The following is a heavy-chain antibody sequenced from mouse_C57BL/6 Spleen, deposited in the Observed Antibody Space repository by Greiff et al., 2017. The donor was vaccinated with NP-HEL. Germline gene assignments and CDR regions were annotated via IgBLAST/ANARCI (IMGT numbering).Heavy chain of an antibody. Sequence: QVQLQQSGAELVKPGASVKMSCKASGYTFTSYWITWVKQRPGQGLEWIGDIYPGSGSTNYNEKFKSKATLTVDTSSSTAYMQLSSLTSEDSAVYYCARVPSTVGYAMDYWGQGTSVTVSS. V-gene: IGHV1-55*01. CDR3: ARVPSTVGYAMDY. J-gene: IGHJ4*01. CDR1: GYTFTSYW. CDR2: IYPGSGST. D-gene: IGHD2-10*02.